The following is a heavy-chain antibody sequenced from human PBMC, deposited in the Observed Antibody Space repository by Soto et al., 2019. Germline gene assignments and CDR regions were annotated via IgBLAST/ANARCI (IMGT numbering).Heavy chain of an antibody. V-gene: IGHV3-30*18. J-gene: IGHJ6*02. CDR2: ISYDGSNK. CDR1: GFTFSSYG. Sequence: QVQLVESGGGVVQPGRSLRLSCAASGFTFSSYGMHWVRQAPGKGLEWVAVISYDGSNKYYADSGKGRFTISRDNYKNMLDLQMNGLRAEDAAVYYCAKDRXXXXXXXXXXXXXGWGQGTTVTVSS. CDR3: AKDRXXXXXXXXXXXXXG.